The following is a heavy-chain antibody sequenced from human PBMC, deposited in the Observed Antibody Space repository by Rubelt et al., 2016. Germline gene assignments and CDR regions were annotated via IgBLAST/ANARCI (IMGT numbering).Heavy chain of an antibody. V-gene: IGHV4-59*01. Sequence: QVQLQESGPGLVKPSETLSLPCTVSGGSISSYSWSWIRPPPGKGLERIGYFYYSGSTNYNPSLKSRVTISVDTSKNKFSLKRGSVTAAATAVYYCARAPDTAMITYGMDVWGQGTTVTVSS. D-gene: IGHD5-18*01. CDR1: GGSISSYS. CDR2: FYYSGST. J-gene: IGHJ6*02. CDR3: ARAPDTAMITYGMDV.